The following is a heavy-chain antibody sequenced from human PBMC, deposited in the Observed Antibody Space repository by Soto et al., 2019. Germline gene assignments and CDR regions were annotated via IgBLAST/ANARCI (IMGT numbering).Heavy chain of an antibody. V-gene: IGHV1-69*13. Sequence: SVKVSCKASGGTFSSYAISWVRQAPGQGLEWMGGIIPIFGTANYAQKFQGRVTITADESASTAYMELSSLRSEDTAVYYCARDHIGYYGSGPVGAFDIWGQGTMVTVSS. CDR1: GGTFSSYA. D-gene: IGHD3-10*01. J-gene: IGHJ3*02. CDR2: IIPIFGTA. CDR3: ARDHIGYYGSGPVGAFDI.